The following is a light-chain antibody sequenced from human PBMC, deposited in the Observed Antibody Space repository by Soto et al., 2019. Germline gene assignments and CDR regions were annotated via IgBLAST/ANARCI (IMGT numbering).Light chain of an antibody. J-gene: IGLJ1*01. Sequence: QSVLTQPPSVSAAPGQKVTISCSGGSSNIGGNSVSWYQQLPGTAPKLLIYDDNKRPSGIPDRFSGSKSGTSATLGITGFQTGDEADYYCGPWDSSLSAYVFGTGTKVTVL. CDR2: DDN. CDR3: GPWDSSLSAYV. V-gene: IGLV1-51*01. CDR1: SSNIGGNS.